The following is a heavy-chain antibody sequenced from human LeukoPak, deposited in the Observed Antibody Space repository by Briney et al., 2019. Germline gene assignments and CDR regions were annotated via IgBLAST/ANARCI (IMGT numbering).Heavy chain of an antibody. Sequence: GGSLRLSCAASGFTFSSYSMNWVRQAPGKGLEWVSSISSSSSYIYYTDSMKGRFTISRDNSKDTLYLQMNSLRAEDTAVYYCARDIHHYYYGMDVWGQGTTVTVSS. CDR1: GFTFSSYS. J-gene: IGHJ6*02. D-gene: IGHD2-2*02. V-gene: IGHV3-21*04. CDR2: ISSSSSYI. CDR3: ARDIHHYYYGMDV.